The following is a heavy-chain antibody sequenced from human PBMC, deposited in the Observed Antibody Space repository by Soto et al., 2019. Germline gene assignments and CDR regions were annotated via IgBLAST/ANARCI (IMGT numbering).Heavy chain of an antibody. CDR3: ARRQDTAMVRYYYYGMDV. J-gene: IGHJ6*02. Sequence: SETLSLTCTVSGGSISSSSYYWGWIRQPPGKGLEWIGSIYYSGSTYYNPSLKSRVTISVDTSKNQFSLKLSSVTAADTAVYYCARRQDTAMVRYYYYGMDVWGQGTTVTVSS. CDR2: IYYSGST. D-gene: IGHD5-18*01. CDR1: GGSISSSSYY. V-gene: IGHV4-39*01.